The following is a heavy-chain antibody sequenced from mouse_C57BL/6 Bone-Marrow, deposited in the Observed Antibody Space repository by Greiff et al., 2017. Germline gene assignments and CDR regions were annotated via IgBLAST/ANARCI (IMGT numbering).Heavy chain of an antibody. CDR2: ISSGGDYI. CDR1: GFTFSSYA. J-gene: IGHJ4*01. Sequence: EVQRVESGEGLVKPGGSLKLSCAASGFTFSSYAMSWVRQTPEKRLEWVAYISSGGDYIYYADTVKGRFTISRDNARNTLYLQMSSLKSEDTAMYYCTRVRIYYYGSSYAYYAMDYWGQGTSVTVAS. V-gene: IGHV5-9-1*02. CDR3: TRVRIYYYGSSYAYYAMDY. D-gene: IGHD1-1*01.